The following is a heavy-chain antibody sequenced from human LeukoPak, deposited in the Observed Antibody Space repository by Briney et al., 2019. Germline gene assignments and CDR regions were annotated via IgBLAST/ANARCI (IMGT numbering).Heavy chain of an antibody. Sequence: AGSLTLSCAASGFTFSNYEMNWVRQAPGKGLEWVSYISFSSTTIYYADSVKGRFTISRDNAKNSLYLQMNSLRAEDTAVYYCAREGELRHWGQGTLVTVSS. CDR1: GFTFSNYE. CDR3: AREGELRH. D-gene: IGHD1-7*01. CDR2: ISFSSTTI. J-gene: IGHJ4*02. V-gene: IGHV3-48*03.